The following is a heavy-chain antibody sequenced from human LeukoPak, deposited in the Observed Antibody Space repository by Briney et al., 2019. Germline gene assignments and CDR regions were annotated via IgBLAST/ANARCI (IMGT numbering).Heavy chain of an antibody. J-gene: IGHJ4*02. Sequence: ASVKVSCKASGGTFSSYAISWVRQAPGQGLEWMGRIIPILGIANYAQKFQGRVTITADKSTSTAYMELSSLRSEDTAVYYCARNLGGSSGWYTYWGQGTLVTVSS. D-gene: IGHD6-19*01. V-gene: IGHV1-69*04. CDR1: GGTFSSYA. CDR3: ARNLGGSSGWYTY. CDR2: IIPILGIA.